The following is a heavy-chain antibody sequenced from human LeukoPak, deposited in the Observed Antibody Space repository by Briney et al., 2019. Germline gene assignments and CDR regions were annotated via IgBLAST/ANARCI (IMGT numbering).Heavy chain of an antibody. V-gene: IGHV3-30*04. J-gene: IGHJ3*01. D-gene: IGHD4-17*01. Sequence: GGSLRLSCAASGFTLKIYPMHWVRQAPGKGLEWLSVISHDGSDKNIADSVKGRFIISRDNSKNTIYLQLNSLRPEDTAMYYCAREGVQTTVDAFDVWGLGTMVIVSS. CDR2: ISHDGSDK. CDR1: GFTLKIYP. CDR3: AREGVQTTVDAFDV.